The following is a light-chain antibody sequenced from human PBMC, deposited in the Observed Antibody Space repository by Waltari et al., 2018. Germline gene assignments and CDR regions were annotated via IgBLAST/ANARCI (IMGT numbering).Light chain of an antibody. J-gene: IGLJ3*02. V-gene: IGLV1-47*01. CDR1: HSNIGRHY. CDR3: CSYAGSYTWV. CDR2: RNN. Sequence: QSVVTQPPSASGTPRQTVTISCSGTHSNIGRHYVYWHQQLPGTAPKLLIYRNNQRPPGVPDPFSGSKSGNTASLTISGLQAEDEADYYCCSYAGSYTWVFGGGTKLTVL.